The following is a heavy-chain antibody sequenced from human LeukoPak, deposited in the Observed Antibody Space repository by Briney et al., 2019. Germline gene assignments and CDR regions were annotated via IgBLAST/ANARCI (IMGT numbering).Heavy chain of an antibody. CDR2: IIPIFGTA. CDR1: GGTFSSYA. D-gene: IGHD4-11*01. V-gene: IGHV1-69*13. J-gene: IGHJ4*02. CDR3: ARGTPTTRDFDY. Sequence: SVKVSCKASGGTFSSYAISWVRQAPGQGLEWMGGIIPIFGTANYAQKFQGRVTITADESTSTAYMELSSLRSEDTAVYYCARGTPTTRDFDYWGQGTLVTVSS.